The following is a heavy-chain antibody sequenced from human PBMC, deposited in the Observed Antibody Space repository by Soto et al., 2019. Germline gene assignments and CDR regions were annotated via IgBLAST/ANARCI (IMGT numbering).Heavy chain of an antibody. CDR2: ITGSGYI. Sequence: EVQLVESGGGLVKPGESLRLSCAASGFTFSSYGMNWVRQAPGKGLEWVSSITGSGYIFYADSVEGRFSISRDNAKNSLYLQMNSLRAEDTAVYYCARYSGTYRDYWGQGILVTVSS. D-gene: IGHD1-26*01. J-gene: IGHJ4*02. CDR1: GFTFSSYG. V-gene: IGHV3-21*01. CDR3: ARYSGTYRDY.